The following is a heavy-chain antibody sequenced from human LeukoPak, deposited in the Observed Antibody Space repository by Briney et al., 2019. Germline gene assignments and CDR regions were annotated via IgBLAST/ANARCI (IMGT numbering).Heavy chain of an antibody. D-gene: IGHD6-19*01. CDR3: AREVAGMSGYYYYMDV. J-gene: IGHJ6*03. Sequence: SETLSLTCAVYGGSFSGYYWSWIRQPPGKGLEWIGEINHSGSTNYNPSLKSRVTISVDTSKNQFSLKLSSVTAADTAVYYCAREVAGMSGYYYYMDVWGKGTTVTVSS. V-gene: IGHV4-34*01. CDR2: INHSGST. CDR1: GGSFSGYY.